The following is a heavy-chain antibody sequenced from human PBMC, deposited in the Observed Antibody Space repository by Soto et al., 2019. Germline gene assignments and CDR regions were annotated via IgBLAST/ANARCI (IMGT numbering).Heavy chain of an antibody. CDR3: AHTKDSSGFLTS. V-gene: IGHV2-5*01. CDR2: IHWNDDK. D-gene: IGHD3-22*01. J-gene: IGHJ5*02. CDR1: GFSLSAYGVR. Sequence: LNLSCAASGFSLSAYGVRVIWFRQPPGETLEWLALIHWNDDKRYSPYLKSRLTITKDTSKNQVVLTLTNLDPLDTGTYFCAHTKDSSGFLTSWGQGILVTVSS.